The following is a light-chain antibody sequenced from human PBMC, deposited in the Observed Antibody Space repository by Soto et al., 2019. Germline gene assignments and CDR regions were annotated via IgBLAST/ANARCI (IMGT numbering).Light chain of an antibody. CDR3: SSYTSSSTFPFV. J-gene: IGLJ1*01. CDR1: SSDVGGYNY. CDR2: DVS. V-gene: IGLV2-14*01. Sequence: QSALTQPASVSGSPGQSITIPCTGTSSDVGGYNYVSWYQQHPGKAPKLMIYDVSNRPSGVSNRFSGSKSGNTASLTISGLQAEDEADYYCSSYTSSSTFPFVFGTGTKLTVL.